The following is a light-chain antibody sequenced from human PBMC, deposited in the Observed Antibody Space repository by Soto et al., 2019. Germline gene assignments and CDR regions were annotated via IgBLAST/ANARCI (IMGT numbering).Light chain of an antibody. J-gene: IGLJ2*01. CDR1: SSDIGAYNF. V-gene: IGLV2-14*01. CDR3: SSHTTNTPVV. CDR2: AVS. Sequence: QSALTQPASVSGSPGQSITISCAGTSSDIGAYNFVSWYQQRPGKAPKLMIFAVSDRPSGVSDRFSGSKSGYTASLTISGLQAEDEADYYCSSHTTNTPVVFGGGTKVTVL.